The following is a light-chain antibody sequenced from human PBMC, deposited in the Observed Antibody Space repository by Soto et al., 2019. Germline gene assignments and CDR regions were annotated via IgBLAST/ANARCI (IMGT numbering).Light chain of an antibody. CDR1: QSVSSY. V-gene: IGKV3-11*01. CDR2: DAS. CDR3: QQRSNCWS. Sequence: EIVLTQSPATLSLSPGERATLSCRASQSVSSYLAWYQQKPGQAPRLLIYDASNRATGIPARFSGSGSGTVFTRPVSSRESEDFAVYYCQQRSNCWSFGQGTK. J-gene: IGKJ1*01.